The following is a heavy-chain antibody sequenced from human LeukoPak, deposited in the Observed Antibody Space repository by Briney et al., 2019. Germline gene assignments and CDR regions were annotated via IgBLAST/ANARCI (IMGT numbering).Heavy chain of an antibody. J-gene: IGHJ4*02. CDR3: AKESGKFDY. CDR1: GLPIADFA. V-gene: IGHV3-43*02. CDR2: ISGEGVST. Sequence: PGGSLRLSCVASGLPIADFAVHWVRQAPGKGLEWVSLISGEGVSTFYADSVKRRFSLSRDNSKNSLYLEMPSLRTEDAAMYYCAKESGKFDYWGQGTLVAVSS.